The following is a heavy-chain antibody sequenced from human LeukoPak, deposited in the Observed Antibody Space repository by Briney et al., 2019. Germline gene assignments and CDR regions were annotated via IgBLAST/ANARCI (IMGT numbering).Heavy chain of an antibody. CDR2: IRYDGSNK. Sequence: GGSLRLSCAASGFTFSSYGMHWVRQAPGKGLEWEAFIRYDGSNKYYADSVKGRFTISRDNSKNTLYLQMNSLRAEDTAVYYCAKTPDYYDSSGYLFDYWGQGTLVTVSS. V-gene: IGHV3-30*02. D-gene: IGHD3-22*01. J-gene: IGHJ4*02. CDR1: GFTFSSYG. CDR3: AKTPDYYDSSGYLFDY.